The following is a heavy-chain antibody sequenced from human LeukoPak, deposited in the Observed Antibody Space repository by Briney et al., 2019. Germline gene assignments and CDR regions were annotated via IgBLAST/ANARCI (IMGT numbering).Heavy chain of an antibody. J-gene: IGHJ5*02. CDR1: GFTLRSNS. CDR3: GRWGPPGYDP. Sequence: ESLSLSCAGSGFTLRSNSLSRLRQPPRKERVSGLVSNSGSGTYYAHSVTGRFTISRDNSNNTVFLQMNSLTAEDTAVFYFGRWGPPGYDP. V-gene: IGHV3-53*01. CDR2: SNSGSGT. D-gene: IGHD3-16*01.